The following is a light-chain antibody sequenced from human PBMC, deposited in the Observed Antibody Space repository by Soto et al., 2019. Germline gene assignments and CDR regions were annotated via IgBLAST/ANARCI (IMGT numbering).Light chain of an antibody. CDR1: SSVVGTYDY. CDR2: EVT. V-gene: IGLV2-8*01. CDR3: SSYTSSSTVV. J-gene: IGLJ2*01. Sequence: SALTQPPSASGSPGQSVTISCTGTSSVVGTYDYVSWYQQHPGKAPKLMIYEVTKRPSGVPDRFSGSKSGNTASLTVSGLQSEDEADYYSSSYTSSSTVVFGGGTKLTVL.